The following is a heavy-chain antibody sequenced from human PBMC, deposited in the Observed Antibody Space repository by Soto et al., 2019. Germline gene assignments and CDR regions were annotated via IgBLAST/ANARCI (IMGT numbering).Heavy chain of an antibody. CDR3: TKDTLRFRLSGGDADYYGLDV. CDR2: MSYDGSKK. D-gene: IGHD4-17*01. CDR1: GFTFSSFG. J-gene: IGHJ6*02. Sequence: QGQLVESGGGVVQTGRSLRLSCEASGFTFSSFGMHWVRQAPGKGLEWVAVMSYDGSKKDYVDSVKGRFTISRDNSKNTLYLQMNNLRPEDTAVYFCTKDTLRFRLSGGDADYYGLDVWGQGTTVIVSS. V-gene: IGHV3-30*18.